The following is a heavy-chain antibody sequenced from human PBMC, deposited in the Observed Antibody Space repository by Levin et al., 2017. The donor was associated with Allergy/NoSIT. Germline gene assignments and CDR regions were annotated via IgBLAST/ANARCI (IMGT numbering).Heavy chain of an antibody. V-gene: IGHV3-7*01. J-gene: IGHJ4*02. Sequence: GESLKISCAASGFTFSSYWMSWVRQAPGKGLEWVANIKQDGSERYYVDSVKGRFTISRDNAKNSLYLQMNSLRAEDTAVYYCARVITTGPGRSYYFDYWGQGTLVTVSS. D-gene: IGHD3-3*01. CDR1: GFTFSSYW. CDR2: IKQDGSER. CDR3: ARVITTGPGRSYYFDY.